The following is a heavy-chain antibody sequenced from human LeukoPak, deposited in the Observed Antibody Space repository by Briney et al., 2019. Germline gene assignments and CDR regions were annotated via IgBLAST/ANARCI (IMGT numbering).Heavy chain of an antibody. CDR1: DASIRSINHY. Sequence: PSETLSLTCTVSDASIRSINHYWGWIRKPPGKGLEWIGSIYHSGSTYYNPSLKRRVSISVDTSKNQFSLKLSSVSAADTAAYFCARHPRYDSSGNHSPYYFDLWGQGTLVTVSS. J-gene: IGHJ4*02. CDR2: IYHSGST. CDR3: ARHPRYDSSGNHSPYYFDL. V-gene: IGHV4-39*01. D-gene: IGHD3-22*01.